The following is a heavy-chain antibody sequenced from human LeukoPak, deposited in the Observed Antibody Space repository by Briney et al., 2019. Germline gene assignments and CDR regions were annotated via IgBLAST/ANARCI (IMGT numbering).Heavy chain of an antibody. V-gene: IGHV3-33*01. CDR1: GFTFSSYG. Sequence: GGSLRLSCAASGFTFSSYGMHWVRQAPGKGLGWVAVIWYDGSNKYYADSVKGRFTISRDNSKNTLYLQMNSLRAEDTAVYYCARDHRIAVAGTFADYWGQGTLVTVSS. CDR2: IWYDGSNK. J-gene: IGHJ4*02. CDR3: ARDHRIAVAGTFADY. D-gene: IGHD6-19*01.